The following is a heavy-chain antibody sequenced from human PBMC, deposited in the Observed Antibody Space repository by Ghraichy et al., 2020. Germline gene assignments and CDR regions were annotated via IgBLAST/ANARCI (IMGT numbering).Heavy chain of an antibody. J-gene: IGHJ4*02. CDR3: ARGILGSSRGGY. D-gene: IGHD6-13*01. V-gene: IGHV1-8*02. Sequence: ASVKVSCKASGYTFSSFDIHWVRQAAGQGLEWMGWMNTNMGNTGYAQKFQGRVSMTRNTSITTAYMELSSLTSEDTAVYYCARGILGSSRGGYWGQGTLVTVSS. CDR1: GYTFSSFD. CDR2: MNTNMGNT.